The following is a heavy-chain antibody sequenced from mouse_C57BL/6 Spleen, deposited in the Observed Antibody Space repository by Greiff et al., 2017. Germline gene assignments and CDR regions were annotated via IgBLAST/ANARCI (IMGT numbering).Heavy chain of an antibody. CDR3: ARRGPGAMDY. CDR2: IHPNSGST. V-gene: IGHV1-64*01. D-gene: IGHD3-3*01. CDR1: GYTFTSYW. J-gene: IGHJ4*01. Sequence: QVQLQQPGAELVKPGASVKLSCKASGYTFTSYWMHWVKQRPGQGLEWIGMIHPNSGSTNYNEKFKSKATLTVDKSSSTAYMQHSSLTSEDSAVYYCARRGPGAMDYWGQGTSVTVSS.